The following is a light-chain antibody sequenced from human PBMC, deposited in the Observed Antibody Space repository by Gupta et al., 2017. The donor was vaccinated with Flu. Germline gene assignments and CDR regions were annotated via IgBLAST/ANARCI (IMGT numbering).Light chain of an antibody. CDR1: SGSVSTSYY. V-gene: IGLV8-61*01. Sequence: QTVVTQEPSFSVSPGGTVTLTCGLSSGSVSTSYYPSWYQQTPGQAPRTLIYSTNTRSSGIPGRFSGSILGNKAALTITGAQADEESDYYCVLYMGSGIWVFGGGTKLTVL. CDR2: STN. J-gene: IGLJ3*02. CDR3: VLYMGSGIWV.